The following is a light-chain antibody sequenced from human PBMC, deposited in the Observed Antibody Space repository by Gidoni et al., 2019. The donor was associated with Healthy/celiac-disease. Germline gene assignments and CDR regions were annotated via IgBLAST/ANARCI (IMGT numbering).Light chain of an antibody. CDR1: SSDVGSYNL. Sequence: QSALTQPASVSGSPGQSITISCTRTSSDVGSYNLVSWYQQHPGKAPKLMIYEGSKRPSVVSNRFSGSKSGNTASLTISGLQAEDEADYYCCSYAGSSTFVVFGGGTKLTVL. CDR3: CSYAGSSTFVV. J-gene: IGLJ2*01. CDR2: EGS. V-gene: IGLV2-23*03.